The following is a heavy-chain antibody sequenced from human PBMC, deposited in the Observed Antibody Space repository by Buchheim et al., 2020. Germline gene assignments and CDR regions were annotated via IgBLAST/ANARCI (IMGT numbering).Heavy chain of an antibody. J-gene: IGHJ4*02. Sequence: QVQLQQWGAGLLKPSETLSLTCAVNGGSFSGYYWSWIRQSPGKGLEWIGDINHTGSTNSSPSLRSRVTISVDTSKNQFSLNLSSVIAADMAVYYRARRGYYHGSGSFDYWGQGTL. CDR2: INHTGST. CDR3: ARRGYYHGSGSFDY. CDR1: GGSFSGYY. V-gene: IGHV4-34*01. D-gene: IGHD3-10*01.